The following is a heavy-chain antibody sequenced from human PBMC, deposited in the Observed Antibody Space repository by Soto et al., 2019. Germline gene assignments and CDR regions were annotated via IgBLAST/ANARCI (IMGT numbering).Heavy chain of an antibody. CDR2: IDAGNGNT. J-gene: IGHJ5*02. D-gene: IGHD3-10*01. V-gene: IGHV1-3*01. CDR1: GWSFSIYA. Sequence: ASVKVSCKASGWSFSIYAVHWGRQAPGQRIEWMGWIDAGNGNTKYSQKFQGRVTITRDTSASTAYMELSSLRSEDTAVYYCARDYYYGSGSPETSFDPWGQGTLVTVSS. CDR3: ARDYYYGSGSPETSFDP.